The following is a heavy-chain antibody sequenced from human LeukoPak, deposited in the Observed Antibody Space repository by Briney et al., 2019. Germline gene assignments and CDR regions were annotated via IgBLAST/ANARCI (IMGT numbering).Heavy chain of an antibody. CDR1: GGSISSSSYY. D-gene: IGHD3-22*01. V-gene: IGHV4-39*07. Sequence: PSETLSLTCTVSGGSISSSSYYWGWIRQPPGKGLEWIGSIYYSGSTYYNPSLKSRVTISVDTSKNQFSLKLSSVTAADTAVYYCAREITMRDNAFDIWGQGTMVAVSS. CDR2: IYYSGST. J-gene: IGHJ3*02. CDR3: AREITMRDNAFDI.